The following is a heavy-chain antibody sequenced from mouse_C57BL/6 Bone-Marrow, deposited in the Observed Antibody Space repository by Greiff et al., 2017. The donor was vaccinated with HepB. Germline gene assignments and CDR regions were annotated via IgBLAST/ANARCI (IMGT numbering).Heavy chain of an antibody. CDR1: GYAFSSSW. CDR2: IYPGDGDT. V-gene: IGHV1-82*01. Sequence: VQLQQSGPELVTPGASVKISCKASGYAFSSSWMNWVKQRPGKGLEWIGRIYPGDGDTNSNGKFKGKATLTADKSSSTSYMQLSRLTSADSAVYFCAVYCNYDYWGQGTTLTVSS. J-gene: IGHJ2*01. D-gene: IGHD2-3*01. CDR3: AVYCNYDY.